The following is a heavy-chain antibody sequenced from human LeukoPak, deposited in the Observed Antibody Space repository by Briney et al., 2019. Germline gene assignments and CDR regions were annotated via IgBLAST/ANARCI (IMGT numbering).Heavy chain of an antibody. D-gene: IGHD3-3*02. CDR2: FDPEDGET. Sequence: ASVKVSCKVSGYTLTELSMHWVRQAPGKRLEWMGGFDPEDGETIYAQKFQGRVTMTEDTSTDTAYMELSSLRSEDTAVYYCATIPPHIYYFDYWGQGTLVTVSS. J-gene: IGHJ4*02. V-gene: IGHV1-24*01. CDR3: ATIPPHIYYFDY. CDR1: GYTLTELS.